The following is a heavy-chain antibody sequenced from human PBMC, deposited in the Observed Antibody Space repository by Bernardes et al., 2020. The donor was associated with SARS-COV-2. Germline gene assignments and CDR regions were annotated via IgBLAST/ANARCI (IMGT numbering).Heavy chain of an antibody. D-gene: IGHD1-1*01. CDR2: IYHTGST. CDR3: ASGKKEIALTGTRTDYYFDP. CDR1: GASITSSNW. Sequence: SETLSLTRAVSGASITSSNWWTWVRRPPTKGLEWIGEIYHTGSTNYNPSLKSRVTISVDKSRNQFSLNLNSVTAADTAVYYCASGKKEIALTGTRTDYYFDPWGQGSLVTVSS. J-gene: IGHJ5*02. V-gene: IGHV4-4*02.